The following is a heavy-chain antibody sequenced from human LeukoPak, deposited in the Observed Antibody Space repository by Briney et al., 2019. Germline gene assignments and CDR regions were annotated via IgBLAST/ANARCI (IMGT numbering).Heavy chain of an antibody. V-gene: IGHV4-34*01. CDR2: INHSGST. CDR1: GGSFSGYY. CDR3: ARESVRGRLDY. Sequence: SETLSLTCAVYGGSFSGYYWSWIRQPPGKGLEWIGEINHSGSTNYNPSLKSRVTISVDTSKNQFSLQLNSVTPEDTAVYYCARESVRGRLDYWGQGTLVTVSS. D-gene: IGHD1-26*01. J-gene: IGHJ4*02.